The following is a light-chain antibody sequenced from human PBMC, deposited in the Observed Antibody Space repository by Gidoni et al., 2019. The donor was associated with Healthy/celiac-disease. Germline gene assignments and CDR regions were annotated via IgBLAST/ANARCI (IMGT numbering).Light chain of an antibody. V-gene: IGKV3-15*01. CDR1: QIVSSN. J-gene: IGKJ2*01. Sequence: EIVMTQSPATLSVSPGERATLSCSASQIVSSNLAWYQQKPGQAPRLLIYGSSTRATGIPARFSGSGSGTEFTLPISSLLSEDFAVYYCQQYNNWPYTFGQXTKLEIK. CDR3: QQYNNWPYT. CDR2: GSS.